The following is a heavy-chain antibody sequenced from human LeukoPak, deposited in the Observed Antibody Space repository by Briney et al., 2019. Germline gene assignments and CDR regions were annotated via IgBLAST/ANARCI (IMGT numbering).Heavy chain of an antibody. CDR2: IYYSGST. Sequence: SETLSLTCTVSGGSISSSSYYWGWIRQPPGKGLEWIGSIYYSGSTYYNPPLKSRVTISVDTSKNQFSLKLSSVTAADTAVYYCASQRAPEDYWGQGTLVTVSS. CDR3: ASQRAPEDY. CDR1: GGSISSSSYY. V-gene: IGHV4-39*01. J-gene: IGHJ4*02.